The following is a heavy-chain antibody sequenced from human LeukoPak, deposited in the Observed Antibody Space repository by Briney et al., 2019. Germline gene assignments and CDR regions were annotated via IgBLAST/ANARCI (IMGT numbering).Heavy chain of an antibody. J-gene: IGHJ3*02. V-gene: IGHV1-69*04. Sequence: ASVKVSCKASGGTFSSYAISWVRQAPGQGLEWMGRIIPILGIANYAQKFQGRVTITADKSTSTAYMELSSLRSEDTAVYYCAREGSGWYLAHDAFDIWGKGTMVTVSS. D-gene: IGHD6-19*01. CDR2: IIPILGIA. CDR1: GGTFSSYA. CDR3: AREGSGWYLAHDAFDI.